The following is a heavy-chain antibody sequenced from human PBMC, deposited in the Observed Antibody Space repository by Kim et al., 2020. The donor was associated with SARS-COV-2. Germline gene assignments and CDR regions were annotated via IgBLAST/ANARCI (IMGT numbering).Heavy chain of an antibody. V-gene: IGHV3-43*01. D-gene: IGHD5-12*01. J-gene: IGHJ4*02. Sequence: VKSRFTVTRDNSKNSLFLQMNSLRTEDTAFYFCARARQPLDTVGYFFDYWGQGILVTVSS. CDR3: ARARQPLDTVGYFFDY.